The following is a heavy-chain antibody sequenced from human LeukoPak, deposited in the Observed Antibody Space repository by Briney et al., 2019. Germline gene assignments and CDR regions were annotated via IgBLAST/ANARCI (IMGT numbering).Heavy chain of an antibody. CDR2: TNDYNGNP. D-gene: IGHD3-9*01. J-gene: IGHJ3*02. CDR1: GYTFSSYG. CDR3: ARDKPGYDILTGYAFDI. V-gene: IGHV1-18*01. Sequence: ASVKVSCKASGYTFSSYGVSWVRQAPGQGLEWMGWTNDYNGNPNYAQKLQGRVTMTTDPSTTAAYMELRSLRSDDTAVYFCARDKPGYDILTGYAFDIWGQGTMVTVSS.